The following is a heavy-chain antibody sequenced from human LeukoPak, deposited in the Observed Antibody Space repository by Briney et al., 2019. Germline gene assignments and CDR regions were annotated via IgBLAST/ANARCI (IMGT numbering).Heavy chain of an antibody. CDR1: GGSISSYY. Sequence: SETLSLTCTVSGGSISSYYWSWIRQPAGKGLEWIGRIYTSGSTNYNPSLKSRVTMSVDTSKNQFSLKLSSVTAADTAVYYCARLRVAVASRHFDYWGQGTLVTVSS. V-gene: IGHV4-4*07. D-gene: IGHD6-19*01. CDR3: ARLRVAVASRHFDY. J-gene: IGHJ4*02. CDR2: IYTSGST.